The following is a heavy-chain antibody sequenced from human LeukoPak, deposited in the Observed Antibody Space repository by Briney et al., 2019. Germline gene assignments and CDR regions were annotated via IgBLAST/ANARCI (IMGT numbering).Heavy chain of an antibody. CDR1: GFTFSSYA. V-gene: IGHV3-23*01. J-gene: IGHJ4*02. D-gene: IGHD6-19*01. CDR3: APHSPGIAVAGSSYYFDY. CDR2: ISGSGGST. Sequence: HPGGSLRLSCAASGFTFSSYAMSWVRQAPGKGLEWVSAISGSGGSTYYADSVKGRFTTSRDNSKNTLYLQMNSLRAEDTAVYYYAPHSPGIAVAGSSYYFDYWAREPWSPSPQ.